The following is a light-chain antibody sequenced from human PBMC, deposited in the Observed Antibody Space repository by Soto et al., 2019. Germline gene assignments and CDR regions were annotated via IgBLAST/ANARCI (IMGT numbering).Light chain of an antibody. CDR3: QKYNRAPKT. V-gene: IGKV1-27*01. J-gene: IGKJ1*01. CDR1: QGIRNY. CDR2: GAS. Sequence: DIQMTQSPSSLSASVGDRVTITCRASQGIRNYLAWYQQKPGKVPKLLIYGASTLQSGVPSRFIGSGSGTDFTLPISSLQREDVATDYCQKYNRAPKTFGQGTKVQIK.